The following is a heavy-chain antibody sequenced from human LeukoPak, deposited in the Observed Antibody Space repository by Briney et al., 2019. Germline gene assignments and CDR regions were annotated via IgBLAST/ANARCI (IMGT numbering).Heavy chain of an antibody. CDR3: AREYLGGSDY. Sequence: GGSLRLSCAASGFTFSSYAMNWARQAPGKGLEWVSYISSGGSTIYYADAVKGRFTISRDNAKNSLYLQMNSLRAEDTAIYYCAREYLGGSDYWGQGTLVTVSS. V-gene: IGHV3-48*03. D-gene: IGHD5-12*01. J-gene: IGHJ4*02. CDR2: ISSGGSTI. CDR1: GFTFSSYA.